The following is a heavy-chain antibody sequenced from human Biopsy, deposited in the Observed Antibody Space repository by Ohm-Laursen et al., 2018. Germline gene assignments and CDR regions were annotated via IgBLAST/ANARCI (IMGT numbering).Heavy chain of an antibody. CDR1: GDSVSSGSFY. Sequence: PGTLSLTCTVSGDSVSSGSFYWTWIRQPPGQGLEYIGYIYDRGSTANYNPSLKSRVTMSVDMPKNQFSLKLSSVTAADTAIYYCARGMRSSGWPYFDSWGQGTLVTVSS. V-gene: IGHV4-61*01. J-gene: IGHJ4*02. CDR3: ARGMRSSGWPYFDS. D-gene: IGHD6-19*01. CDR2: IYDRGSTA.